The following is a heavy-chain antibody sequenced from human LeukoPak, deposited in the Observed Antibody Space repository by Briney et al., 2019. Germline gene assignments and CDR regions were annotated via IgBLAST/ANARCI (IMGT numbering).Heavy chain of an antibody. CDR1: GFTFSNYA. CDR3: AKGGSFDY. D-gene: IGHD5-12*01. CDR2: ISNSGGST. V-gene: IGHV3-23*01. J-gene: IGHJ4*02. Sequence: GGSLRLSCAASGFTFSNYAMSWVRQAPGKGLEWVSGISNSGGSTYYADSVKGRFTISRDNSKNTLDLQMHSLRAEDTAVYYCAKGGSFDYWGRGTLVTVSS.